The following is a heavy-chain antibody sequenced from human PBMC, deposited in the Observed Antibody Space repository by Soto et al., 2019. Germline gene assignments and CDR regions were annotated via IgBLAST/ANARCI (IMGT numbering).Heavy chain of an antibody. D-gene: IGHD2-8*01. Sequence: SETLSLTCTVSGGSINSGDYYWSWIRQPPGKGLEWIGYIYYSGGTYYNPSLKSRVTISVDTSKSQFSLKLSSVTAADTVVYYCARNIVLMGGWFDPWGQGTLVTVSS. J-gene: IGHJ5*02. CDR3: ARNIVLMGGWFDP. V-gene: IGHV4-30-4*01. CDR1: GGSINSGDYY. CDR2: IYYSGGT.